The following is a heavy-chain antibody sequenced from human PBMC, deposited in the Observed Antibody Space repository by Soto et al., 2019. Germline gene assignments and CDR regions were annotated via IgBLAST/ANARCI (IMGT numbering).Heavy chain of an antibody. CDR3: ARAPYYGFWSGYYTHYYGMDV. CDR1: GGSFSGYY. CDR2: INHSGST. D-gene: IGHD3-3*01. J-gene: IGHJ6*02. Sequence: PSETLSLTCAVYGGSFSGYYWSWIRQPPGKGLEWIGEINHSGSTNYNPSLKSRVTISVDTSKNQFSLKLSSVTAADTAVYYCARAPYYGFWSGYYTHYYGMDVWGQGTTVTVSS. V-gene: IGHV4-34*01.